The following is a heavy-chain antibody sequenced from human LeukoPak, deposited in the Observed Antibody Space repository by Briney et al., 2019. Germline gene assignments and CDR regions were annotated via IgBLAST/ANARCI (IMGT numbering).Heavy chain of an antibody. CDR2: ISSSSSTI. CDR3: AKGGDLLSAHYYYYYMDV. Sequence: GGSLRLSCAASGFTFSSYSMNWVRQAPGKGREWVSYISSSSSTIYYADSVKGRFTISRDNAKNSLYLQMNSLRAEDTAVYYCAKGGDLLSAHYYYYYMDVWGKGTTVTVSS. CDR1: GFTFSSYS. J-gene: IGHJ6*03. V-gene: IGHV3-48*01. D-gene: IGHD2-2*01.